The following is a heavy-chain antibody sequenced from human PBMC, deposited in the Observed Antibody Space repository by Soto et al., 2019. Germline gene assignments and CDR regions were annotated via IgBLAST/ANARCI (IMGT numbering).Heavy chain of an antibody. CDR1: VFTFSSYT. D-gene: IGHD2-2*02. CDR2: ISYGGDIE. V-gene: IGHV3-30-3*01. Sequence: LGGPLRLSCAASVFTFSSYTMHCFRQAPGKGLEWVALISYGGDIENHADSVKGRFTISRDNSKNTVSLHMSSLRAEDTAVYYCARGGLCGGTTCYTNFHYGMDVWGQGTTVTVSS. CDR3: ARGGLCGGTTCYTNFHYGMDV. J-gene: IGHJ6*01.